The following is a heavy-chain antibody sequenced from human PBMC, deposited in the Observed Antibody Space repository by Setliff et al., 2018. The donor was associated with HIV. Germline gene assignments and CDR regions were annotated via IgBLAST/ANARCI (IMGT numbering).Heavy chain of an antibody. CDR2: FDPEDVET. CDR3: ATSGFYDILTGPTPGVFDI. J-gene: IGHJ3*02. CDR1: GYTHTELS. Sequence: VASVKVSCKVSGYTHTELSIHWVRQAPGKGLEWMGGFDPEDVETVYAEKFQGRVTMTEDTSTDTAYMALSSLRSEDTAMYYCATSGFYDILTGPTPGVFDIWGQGTMVTVSS. D-gene: IGHD3-9*01. V-gene: IGHV1-24*01.